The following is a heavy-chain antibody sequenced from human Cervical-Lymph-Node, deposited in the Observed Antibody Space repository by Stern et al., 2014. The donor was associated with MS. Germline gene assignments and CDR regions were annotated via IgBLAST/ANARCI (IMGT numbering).Heavy chain of an antibody. CDR3: AHTYSSSWHSNWFDP. J-gene: IGHJ5*02. Sequence: QVTLKESGPTLVKPTQTLTLTCTFSGFSLSTSGVGVGWIRQPPGKALEWLALIYWDDDKRYSTSLKSRLTITKDTSKNQVVLTMTNMDPVDTATYYCAHTYSSSWHSNWFDPWGQGTLVTVSS. V-gene: IGHV2-5*02. CDR1: GFSLSTSGVG. CDR2: IYWDDDK. D-gene: IGHD6-13*01.